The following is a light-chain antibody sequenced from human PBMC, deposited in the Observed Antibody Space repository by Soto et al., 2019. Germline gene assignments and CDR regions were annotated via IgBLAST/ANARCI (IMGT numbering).Light chain of an antibody. CDR2: GAS. CDR1: QSVSSRY. Sequence: EIVLTQSPGTLSLSPGERATLSCRASQSVSSRYLAWYQQKPGQAPRLLIYGASNRATGIPDRFSGSGSGTDFTLTISRLGPEDFAVYFCQQYGSSPPFTFGQGTKVEIK. CDR3: QQYGSSPPFT. J-gene: IGKJ2*01. V-gene: IGKV3-20*01.